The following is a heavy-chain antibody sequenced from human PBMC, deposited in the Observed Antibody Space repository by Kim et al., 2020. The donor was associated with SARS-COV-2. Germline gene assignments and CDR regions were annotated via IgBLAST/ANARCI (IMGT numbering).Heavy chain of an antibody. Sequence: GGSLRLSCGASGFSFSSSWMHWVRQPPGRGLEWVSRINTDGSLTTYADSLKGRFTISRDNTKNTLHLEMTSLGVEDTAVYFCARGHSTFQGIALEYWGQGNLVTVSS. CDR2: INTDGSLT. CDR3: ARGHSTFQGIALEY. CDR1: GFSFSSSW. D-gene: IGHD2-2*01. V-gene: IGHV3-74*01. J-gene: IGHJ4*02.